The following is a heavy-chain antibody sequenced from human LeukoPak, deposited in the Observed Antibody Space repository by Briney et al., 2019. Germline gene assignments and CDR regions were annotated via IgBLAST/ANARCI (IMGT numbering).Heavy chain of an antibody. CDR1: GGSISSSNW. V-gene: IGHV4-4*02. D-gene: IGHD3-22*01. CDR2: IYHSGST. CDR3: AGDRWCYYGRSSGCMDV. J-gene: IGHJ6*02. Sequence: SSETLSLTCAVSGGSISSSNWWSWVRQPPGKGLEWIGEIYHSGSTNYNPSLKSGVTISVDKSKNQLSLKLSCVTAADMAVYYCAGDRWCYYGRSSGCMDVWGQGTTVTVSS.